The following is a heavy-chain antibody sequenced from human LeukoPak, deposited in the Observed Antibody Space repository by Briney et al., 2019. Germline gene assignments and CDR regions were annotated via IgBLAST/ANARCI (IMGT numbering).Heavy chain of an antibody. V-gene: IGHV4-34*01. J-gene: IGHJ4*02. CDR2: INHSGST. Sequence: PSETLSLTCAVYGGSFSGYYWSWIRQPPGKGLEWMGEINHSGSTNYNPSLKSRVTISVDTSKNQFSLKLSSVTAADTAVYYCARVRVPYSSSWQRIPYFDYWGQGTLVTVSS. CDR3: ARVRVPYSSSWQRIPYFDY. D-gene: IGHD6-13*01. CDR1: GGSFSGYY.